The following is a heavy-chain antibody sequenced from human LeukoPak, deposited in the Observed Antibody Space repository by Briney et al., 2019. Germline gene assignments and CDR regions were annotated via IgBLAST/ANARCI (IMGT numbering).Heavy chain of an antibody. CDR2: ISSSGSTI. CDR1: GFTFSDYY. J-gene: IGHJ1*01. CDR3: AKDLYCSSTSCYTTGYFQH. Sequence: PGGSLRLSCAASGFTFSDYYMSWIRQAPGKGLEWVSYISSSGSTIYYADSVKGRFTISRDNAKNSLYLQMNSLRAEDTAVYYCAKDLYCSSTSCYTTGYFQHWGQGTLVTVSS. V-gene: IGHV3-11*01. D-gene: IGHD2-2*02.